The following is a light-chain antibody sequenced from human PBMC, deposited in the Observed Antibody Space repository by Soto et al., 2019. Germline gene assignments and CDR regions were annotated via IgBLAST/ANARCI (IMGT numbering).Light chain of an antibody. CDR2: GAF. V-gene: IGKV1-9*01. CDR1: QAISNY. Sequence: DIQLTQSPSFLSASVGDRVTITGRASQAISNYLAWYQQKPGKAPRLLIYGAFTLQSGVPSRFRGSGSGTEFTLTISSLQPEDFATYFCQQLNVNPPLTFGGGTKVDIK. CDR3: QQLNVNPPLT. J-gene: IGKJ4*01.